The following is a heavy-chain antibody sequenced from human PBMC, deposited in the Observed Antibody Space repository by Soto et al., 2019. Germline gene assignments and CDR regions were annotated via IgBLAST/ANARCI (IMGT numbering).Heavy chain of an antibody. Sequence: SETLSLTCTVSGGSISSSSYYWGWIRQPPGKGLEWIGSIYYSGSTYYNPSLKSRVTISVDTSKNQFSLKLSSVTAADTAVYYCLLSQQYSPYYYYYYMDVWGKGTTVTVSS. J-gene: IGHJ6*03. D-gene: IGHD2-15*01. CDR1: GGSISSSSYY. V-gene: IGHV4-39*01. CDR3: LLSQQYSPYYYYYYMDV. CDR2: IYYSGST.